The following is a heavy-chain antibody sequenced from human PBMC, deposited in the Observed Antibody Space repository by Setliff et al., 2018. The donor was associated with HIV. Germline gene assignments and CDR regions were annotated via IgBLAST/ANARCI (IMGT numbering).Heavy chain of an antibody. CDR2: VSNTGRRT. Sequence: AGGSLRLSCAASGFTFSSYAMSWVRQAPGKGLEWVSAVSNTGRRTFYADSVKGRFTISKDNFENVVYLQMNSLRVDDTAVYYCVKDAYSTGKPGISWGQGTQVTVSS. J-gene: IGHJ4*02. CDR1: GFTFSSYA. CDR3: VKDAYSTGKPGIS. D-gene: IGHD2-8*02. V-gene: IGHV3-23*05.